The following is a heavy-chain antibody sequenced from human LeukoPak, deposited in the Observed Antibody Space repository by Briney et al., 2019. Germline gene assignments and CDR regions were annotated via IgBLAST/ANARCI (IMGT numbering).Heavy chain of an antibody. CDR3: ARGVVATISAWFDP. J-gene: IGHJ5*02. D-gene: IGHD5-12*01. Sequence: SETLSLTCTVSGGSISSYYWSWIRQPPGKGLEWIGYIYSSGSTNYNPSLTSRVTISVDTSKNQFSLKLSSVTAADTAVYYCARGVVATISAWFDPWGQGTLVTVSS. CDR1: GGSISSYY. V-gene: IGHV4-59*01. CDR2: IYSSGST.